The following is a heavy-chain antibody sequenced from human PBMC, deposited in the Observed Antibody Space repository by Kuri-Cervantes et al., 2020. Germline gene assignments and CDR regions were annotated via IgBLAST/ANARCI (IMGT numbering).Heavy chain of an antibody. V-gene: IGHV1-18*01. D-gene: IGHD6-6*01. Sequence: ASVKVSCKASGYTFTSYGISWVRQAPGQGLEWMGWISAYNGNTNYAQKLQGRVTMTTDTSTSTAYMELRSLRSDDTAVYYCARASDYSSSTRKGRGSLYYYYYYMDVWGKGTTVTVSS. J-gene: IGHJ6*03. CDR2: ISAYNGNT. CDR3: ARASDYSSSTRKGRGSLYYYYYYMDV. CDR1: GYTFTSYG.